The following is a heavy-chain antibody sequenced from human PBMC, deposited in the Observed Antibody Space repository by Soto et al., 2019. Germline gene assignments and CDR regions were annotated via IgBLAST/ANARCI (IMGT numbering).Heavy chain of an antibody. Sequence: SETLSLTCTVSGGSISSYYWSWIRQPPGKGLEWIGYIYYSGSTNYNPSLKSRVTISVDTSKNQFSLKLSSVTAADTAVYYCARSDGSSASMDVWGKGTTVTVSS. D-gene: IGHD6-6*01. V-gene: IGHV4-59*08. CDR3: ARSDGSSASMDV. J-gene: IGHJ6*03. CDR2: IYYSGST. CDR1: GGSISSYY.